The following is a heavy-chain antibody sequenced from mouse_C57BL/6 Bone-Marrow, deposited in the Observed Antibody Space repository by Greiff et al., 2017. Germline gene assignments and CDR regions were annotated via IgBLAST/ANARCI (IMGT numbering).Heavy chain of an antibody. D-gene: IGHD1-1*01. CDR1: GYAFSSSW. CDR3: EREDGSSYPWYFDV. CDR2: IYPGDGAT. V-gene: IGHV1-82*01. J-gene: IGHJ1*03. Sequence: QVHVKQSGPELVKPGASVKISCKASGYAFSSSWMNWVKQRPGKGLEWIGRIYPGDGATNYNGKFKGKATLATDKSSSTAYMQLSSLTSVDSAVYFCEREDGSSYPWYFDVWGTGTTVTVSS.